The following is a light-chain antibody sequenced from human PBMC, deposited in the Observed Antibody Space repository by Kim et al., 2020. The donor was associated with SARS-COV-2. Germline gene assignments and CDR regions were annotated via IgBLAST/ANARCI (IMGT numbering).Light chain of an antibody. Sequence: SVSPGQTAMITCSGDVLAKKYARWFQQKPGQAPVLVIYKDSERPAGVPERFSGSSSGTTVTLTISGAQVEDEADYYCYSAADNNRVFGGGTQLTVL. J-gene: IGLJ2*01. CDR2: KDS. CDR3: YSAADNNRV. V-gene: IGLV3-27*01. CDR1: VLAKKY.